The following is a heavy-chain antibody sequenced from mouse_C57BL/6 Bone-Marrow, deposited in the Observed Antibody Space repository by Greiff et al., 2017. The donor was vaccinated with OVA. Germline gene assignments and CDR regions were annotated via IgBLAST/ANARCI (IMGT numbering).Heavy chain of an antibody. Sequence: VQLQQPGAELVRPGTSVKLSCKASGYTFTSYWMHWVKQRPGQGLEWIGVIDPSDSYTNYNQKFKGKATLTVDTSSSPAYMQLSSLTSEDSAVYYCARGNYGSLFAYWGQGTLVTVSA. D-gene: IGHD1-1*01. V-gene: IGHV1-59*01. CDR3: ARGNYGSLFAY. CDR2: IDPSDSYT. J-gene: IGHJ3*01. CDR1: GYTFTSYW.